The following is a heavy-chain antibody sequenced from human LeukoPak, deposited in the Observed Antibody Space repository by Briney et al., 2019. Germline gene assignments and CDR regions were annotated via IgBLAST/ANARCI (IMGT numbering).Heavy chain of an antibody. CDR1: GGSISSGGYY. J-gene: IGHJ5*02. CDR3: ARNHYDSSGYYLNWFDP. V-gene: IGHV4-31*03. D-gene: IGHD3-22*01. Sequence: PSQTLSLTCTVSGGSISSGGYYWSWIRQHPGKGLEWIGYIYYSGSTYYNPSLKSRVSTSVDTSKNQFSLKLSSVTAADTAVYYCARNHYDSSGYYLNWFDPWGQGTLVTVSS. CDR2: IYYSGST.